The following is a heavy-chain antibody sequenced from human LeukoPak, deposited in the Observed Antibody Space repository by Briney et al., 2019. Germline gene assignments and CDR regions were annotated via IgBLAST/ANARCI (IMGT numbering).Heavy chain of an antibody. CDR1: GGSINGSEW. D-gene: IGHD3-10*01. V-gene: IGHV4-4*02. Sequence: SETLSLTCAVSGGSINGSEWWNWVRQPPGKGLEWIGEIYHSGSANYNPSLKSRVTISVDTSKNQFSLKLSSVTAADTAVYYCARSRAGLRFGEFFDYWGQGTLVTVSS. CDR2: IYHSGSA. CDR3: ARSRAGLRFGEFFDY. J-gene: IGHJ4*02.